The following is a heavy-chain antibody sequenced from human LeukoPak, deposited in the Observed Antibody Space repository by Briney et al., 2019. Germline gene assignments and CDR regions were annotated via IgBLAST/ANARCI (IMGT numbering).Heavy chain of an antibody. Sequence: GGSLRLSCVASGFTFSTYAMSWVRQAPGKGLEWVSGISGSGGGTYYADSLEGRFTISRDNSKNTLYLQMNSLRAEDTAVYHCARDPRSSSSYRFDYWGQGTLVTVTS. CDR2: ISGSGGGT. CDR1: GFTFSTYA. J-gene: IGHJ4*02. CDR3: ARDPRSSSSYRFDY. V-gene: IGHV3-23*01. D-gene: IGHD6-6*01.